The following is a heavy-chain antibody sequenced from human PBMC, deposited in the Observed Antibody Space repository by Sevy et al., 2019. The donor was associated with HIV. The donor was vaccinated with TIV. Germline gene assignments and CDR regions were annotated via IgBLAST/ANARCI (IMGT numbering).Heavy chain of an antibody. CDR3: VEDVTAMVTSSYFDY. CDR2: ISSNGGST. D-gene: IGHD5-18*01. Sequence: GGSLRLSCSASGFTFSSYAMHWVRQAPGKGLEYVSAISSNGGSTYYVDSVKGRFTISRDNSKNTLYLQMSSLRAEDTALYYCVEDVTAMVTSSYFDYWGQGTLVTVSS. J-gene: IGHJ4*02. V-gene: IGHV3-64D*06. CDR1: GFTFSSYA.